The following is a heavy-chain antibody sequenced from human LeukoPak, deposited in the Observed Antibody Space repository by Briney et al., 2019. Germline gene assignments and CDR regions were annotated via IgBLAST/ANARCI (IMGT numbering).Heavy chain of an antibody. D-gene: IGHD2-21*02. Sequence: GEPLKISCETSGYNFSIYWIGWVRQMPGKGLEWMGLIFPGDSDTRYSPSSQGQVTYSSDKSSTNVYLQWSSLKDSDTAMYYRARWVTADRGKKDAFDIWGQGTMVTVSS. V-gene: IGHV5-51*01. J-gene: IGHJ3*02. CDR2: IFPGDSDT. CDR3: ARWVTADRGKKDAFDI. CDR1: GYNFSIYW.